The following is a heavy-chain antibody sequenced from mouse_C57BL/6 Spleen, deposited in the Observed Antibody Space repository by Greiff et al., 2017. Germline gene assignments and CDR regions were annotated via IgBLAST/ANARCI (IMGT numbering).Heavy chain of an antibody. D-gene: IGHD1-1*01. CDR3: ARGGSEAWFAY. V-gene: IGHV1-82*01. CDR2: IYPGDGDT. Sequence: QVQLKQSGPELVKPGASVKISCKASGYAFSSSWMNWVKQRPGKGLEWIGRIYPGDGDTNYNGKFKGKATLTVDQSSSTAYMQLSSLTSEDSAVYYCARGGSEAWFAYWGQGTLVTVSA. CDR1: GYAFSSSW. J-gene: IGHJ3*01.